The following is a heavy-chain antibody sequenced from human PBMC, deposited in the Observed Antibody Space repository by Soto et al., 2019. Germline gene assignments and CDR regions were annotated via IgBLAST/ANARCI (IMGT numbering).Heavy chain of an antibody. CDR2: IYNSGRI. J-gene: IGHJ5*02. D-gene: IGHD3-16*01. V-gene: IGHV4-59*01. CDR1: GGSISSYY. Sequence: SETLSLTCTVSGGSISSYYWSWVRQPPGKGLEWIAYIYNSGRISYNPSLRSRVTISVDTSKNQFFLNLNSVTAAATAVYYCARVIQASGGGSFNWFTPGGQGTRVT. CDR3: ARVIQASGGGSFNWFTP.